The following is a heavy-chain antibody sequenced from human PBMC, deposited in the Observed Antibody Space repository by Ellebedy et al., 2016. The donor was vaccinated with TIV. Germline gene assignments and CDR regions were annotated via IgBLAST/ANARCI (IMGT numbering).Heavy chain of an antibody. Sequence: GESLKISCAASGFTFSSYSMNWVRQAPGKGLEWVSSISSSSSYIYYADSVKGRFTISRDNAKNSLYLQMNSLRAEDTAVYYCARGGYSYGPLGYWGQGTLVTVSS. D-gene: IGHD5-18*01. CDR1: GFTFSSYS. CDR3: ARGGYSYGPLGY. J-gene: IGHJ4*02. V-gene: IGHV3-21*01. CDR2: ISSSSSYI.